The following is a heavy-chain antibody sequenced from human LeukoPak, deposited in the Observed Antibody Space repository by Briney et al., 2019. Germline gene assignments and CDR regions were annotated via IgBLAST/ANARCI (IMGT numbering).Heavy chain of an antibody. V-gene: IGHV4-59*01. CDR3: TRDLAYCSTTTCPDV. CDR1: GGSLSSYY. J-gene: IGHJ6*02. D-gene: IGHD2-2*01. Sequence: SETLSLTCTVSGGSLSSYYWSWIRQPPGKGLEWIGYIYYSGITNYNPSLKSRVTISVDTSKNQFSLRLSSVTAADTAVYYCTRDLAYCSTTTCPDVWGQGTTVTVSS. CDR2: IYYSGIT.